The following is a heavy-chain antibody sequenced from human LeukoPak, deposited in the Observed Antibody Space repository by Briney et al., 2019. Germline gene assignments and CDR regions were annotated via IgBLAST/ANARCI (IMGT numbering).Heavy chain of an antibody. D-gene: IGHD3-3*01. CDR1: GFTFSSYG. CDR2: IRYDGSNK. CDR3: ASAYYDFWTGYSYFEY. Sequence: PGGSLRLSCAASGFTFSSYGMHWVRQAPGKGLEWAAFIRYDGSNKYYADSVKGRFTISRDNSKNTLYLQVNSLRAEDTAVYYCASAYYDFWTGYSYFEYWGQGILVTVSS. V-gene: IGHV3-30*02. J-gene: IGHJ4*02.